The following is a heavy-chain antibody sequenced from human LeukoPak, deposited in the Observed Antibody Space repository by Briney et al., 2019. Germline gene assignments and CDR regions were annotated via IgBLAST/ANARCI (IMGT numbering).Heavy chain of an antibody. Sequence: GASVKVSCKAFEYTFTGYHIHWVRQAPGQGLEWMGWINPNSGDTSYAQKFQGRVTMTSDTSISTAYMELSRLRSDDTAMYYCARGDSLDIWGQGAMVTVSS. CDR3: ARGDSLDI. D-gene: IGHD2-21*01. V-gene: IGHV1-2*02. J-gene: IGHJ3*02. CDR1: EYTFTGYH. CDR2: INPNSGDT.